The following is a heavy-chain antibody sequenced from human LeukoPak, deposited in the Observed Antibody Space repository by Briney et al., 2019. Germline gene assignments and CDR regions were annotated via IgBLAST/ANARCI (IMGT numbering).Heavy chain of an antibody. CDR3: ARGNTYYYDSRAPGAFDI. D-gene: IGHD3-22*01. CDR2: ISSSSSYI. Sequence: GGSLRLSCAASGFTFSSYAMSWVRQAPGKGLEWVSSISSSSSYIYYADSVKGRFTISRDNAKNSLYLQMNSLRAEDTAVYYCARGNTYYYDSRAPGAFDIWGQGTMVTVSS. CDR1: GFTFSSYA. J-gene: IGHJ3*02. V-gene: IGHV3-21*01.